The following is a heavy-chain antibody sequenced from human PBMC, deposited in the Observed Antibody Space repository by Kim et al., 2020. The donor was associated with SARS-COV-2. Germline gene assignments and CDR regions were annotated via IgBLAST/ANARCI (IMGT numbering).Heavy chain of an antibody. Sequence: GGSLRLSCAASGFTFSSYAMSWVRQAPGKGLEWVSAISGSGGSTYYADSVKGRFTISRDNSKNTLYLQMNSLRAEDTAVYYCAKSPIVSRYDSSGYYPGFDYWGQGTLVTVSS. D-gene: IGHD3-22*01. J-gene: IGHJ4*02. CDR2: ISGSGGST. V-gene: IGHV3-23*01. CDR3: AKSPIVSRYDSSGYYPGFDY. CDR1: GFTFSSYA.